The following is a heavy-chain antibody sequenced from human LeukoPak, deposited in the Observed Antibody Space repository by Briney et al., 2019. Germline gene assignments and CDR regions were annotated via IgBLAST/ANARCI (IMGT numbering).Heavy chain of an antibody. CDR3: ARDGGLRYFDWSPQFDP. CDR1: GYTFTSYG. Sequence: ASVKVSCKASGYTFTSYGISWVRQAPGQGLEWMGWISAYNGNTNYAQKLQGRVTMTTDTSTSTAYMELRSLRSDDTAVYYCARDGGLRYFDWSPQFDPWGQGTLVTVSS. J-gene: IGHJ5*02. CDR2: ISAYNGNT. D-gene: IGHD3-9*01. V-gene: IGHV1-18*01.